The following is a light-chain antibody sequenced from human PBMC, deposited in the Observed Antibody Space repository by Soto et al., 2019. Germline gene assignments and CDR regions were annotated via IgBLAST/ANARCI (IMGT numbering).Light chain of an antibody. CDR1: QSVSSY. Sequence: EIVLTQSPATLSLSPGERATLSCRASQSVSSYLAWYQQKPGQAPRLLIYDASNRATVIPARFSGSGSGTDFTLPISSLEPEDFAVYYCQQRSNWPLTFGGGTKVEIK. J-gene: IGKJ4*01. V-gene: IGKV3-11*01. CDR3: QQRSNWPLT. CDR2: DAS.